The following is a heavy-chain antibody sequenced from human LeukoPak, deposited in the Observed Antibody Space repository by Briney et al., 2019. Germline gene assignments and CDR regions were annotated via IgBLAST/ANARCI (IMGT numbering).Heavy chain of an antibody. V-gene: IGHV1-2*02. CDR2: INPNSGGT. CDR1: GYTFTGYY. D-gene: IGHD3-22*01. Sequence: GASVKVSCTASGYTFTGYYMHWVRQAPGQGLEWMGWINPNSGGTNYAQKFQGRVTMTRDTSISTAYMELSRLRSDDTAVYYCARDIYDSSGYYLVWGQGTLVTVSS. J-gene: IGHJ4*02. CDR3: ARDIYDSSGYYLV.